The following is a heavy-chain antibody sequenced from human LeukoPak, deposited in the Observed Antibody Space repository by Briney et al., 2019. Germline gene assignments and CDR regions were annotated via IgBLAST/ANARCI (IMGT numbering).Heavy chain of an antibody. J-gene: IGHJ4*02. CDR3: ARHRGGYGYPEYDY. CDR2: IYYSGST. CDR1: GGSISSYY. V-gene: IGHV4-59*08. Sequence: PSETLSLTCTVSGGSISSYYWSWIRQPPGKGLEWIGYIYYSGSTNYNPSLKSRVTISVDTSKNQFSLKLSSVTAADTAVHYCARHRGGYGYPEYDYWGQGTLVTVSS. D-gene: IGHD5-24*01.